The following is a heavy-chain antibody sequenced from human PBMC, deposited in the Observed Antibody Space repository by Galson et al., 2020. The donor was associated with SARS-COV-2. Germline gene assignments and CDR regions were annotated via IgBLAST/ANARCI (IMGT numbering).Heavy chain of an antibody. Sequence: SLKISCAASGFTVINRWMHWVRQAPEKGLEWVANIKTDGGDTNYLDSVKGRFTISKDNAKESVYLQMNSLRVDDTAMYYCVRTRGWISDYWGQGNLVTVSP. CDR1: GFTVINRW. CDR3: VRTRGWISDY. CDR2: IKTDGGDT. D-gene: IGHD2-2*03. V-gene: IGHV3-7*01. J-gene: IGHJ4*02.